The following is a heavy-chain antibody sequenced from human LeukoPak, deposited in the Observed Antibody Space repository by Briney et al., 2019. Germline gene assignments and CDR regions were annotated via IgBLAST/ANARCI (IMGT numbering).Heavy chain of an antibody. CDR1: GFTFSDHY. D-gene: IGHD2-15*01. Sequence: GGSLRLSCAASGFTFSDHYMDWVRQAPGKGLEWVGRTRNKANSYTTEYAASVKGRFTISRDDSKNSLYLQMNSLKTEDTAVYYCARKVGYCSDGSCYSGFDYWGQGTLVTVSS. CDR3: ARKVGYCSDGSCYSGFDY. J-gene: IGHJ4*02. V-gene: IGHV3-72*01. CDR2: TRNKANSYTT.